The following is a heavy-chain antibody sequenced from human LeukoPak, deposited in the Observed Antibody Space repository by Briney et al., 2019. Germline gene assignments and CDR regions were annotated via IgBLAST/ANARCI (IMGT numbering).Heavy chain of an antibody. CDR2: INHSGST. Sequence: PSETLSLSCAVYGESFSGYYWSWIRQPPGMGLEWIGEINHSGSTNYNPSLKSRVTISVDTSKNQFSLKLSSVTAADTAVYYCARGVEGDILNWGQGTLVTVSS. J-gene: IGHJ4*02. CDR1: GESFSGYY. CDR3: ARGVEGDILN. D-gene: IGHD3-9*01. V-gene: IGHV4-34*01.